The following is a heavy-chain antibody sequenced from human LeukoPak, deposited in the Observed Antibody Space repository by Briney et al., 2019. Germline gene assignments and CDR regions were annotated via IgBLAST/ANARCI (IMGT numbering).Heavy chain of an antibody. V-gene: IGHV3-74*01. CDR2: INFDGSTT. D-gene: IGHD3-9*01. J-gene: IGHJ4*02. CDR3: AAALRYFDWLSSFDY. Sequence: GGSLRLSCAASGFTFSSYWMHWVRQAPGKGLVWVSRINFDGSTTSYADSVKGRFTISRDNAKNTLYLQMSSLRAEDTAVYYCAAALRYFDWLSSFDYWGQGTLVTVSS. CDR1: GFTFSSYW.